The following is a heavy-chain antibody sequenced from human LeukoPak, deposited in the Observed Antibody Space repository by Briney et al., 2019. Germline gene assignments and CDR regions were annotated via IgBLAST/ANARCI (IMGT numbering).Heavy chain of an antibody. D-gene: IGHD6-13*01. Sequence: GGSLRLSYAASGFTFSSYGMHWVRQAPGKGLEWVAVISYDGSNKYYADSVKGRFTISRDNSKNTLYLQMNSLRAEDTAVYYCAKDPPQPRSSWFDYWGQGTLVTVSS. V-gene: IGHV3-30*18. CDR2: ISYDGSNK. CDR1: GFTFSSYG. J-gene: IGHJ4*02. CDR3: AKDPPQPRSSWFDY.